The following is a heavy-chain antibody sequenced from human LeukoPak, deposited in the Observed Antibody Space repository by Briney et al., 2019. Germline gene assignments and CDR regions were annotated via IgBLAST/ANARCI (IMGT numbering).Heavy chain of an antibody. CDR3: TTVGYLGSGSLDY. V-gene: IGHV3-15*01. CDR1: GFTFNNAW. D-gene: IGHD3-10*01. J-gene: IGHJ4*02. Sequence: GGSLRLSCAASGFTFNNAWMSWVRQVPGKGLEWVGRIKRNADGGTTDYAAPVKGRFTISRDDSKNTLYLQMNDLKTEDTAVYYCTTVGYLGSGSLDYWGQGTLVTVSS. CDR2: IKRNADGGTT.